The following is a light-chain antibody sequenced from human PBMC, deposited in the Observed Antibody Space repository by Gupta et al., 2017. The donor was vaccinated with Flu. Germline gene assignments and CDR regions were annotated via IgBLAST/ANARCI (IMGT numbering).Light chain of an antibody. J-gene: IGLJ3*02. CDR2: EDN. V-gene: IGLV6-57*01. Sequence: TGTISCTRSGGNIASYYVQWYQQRPGSFPTTGRVEDNERPSGVPDRFAGSIYSSYNSASLTIAGLKAEDEADYYCRSYHRTNGVFGGGTRLTVL. CDR3: RSYHRTNGV. CDR1: GGNIASYY.